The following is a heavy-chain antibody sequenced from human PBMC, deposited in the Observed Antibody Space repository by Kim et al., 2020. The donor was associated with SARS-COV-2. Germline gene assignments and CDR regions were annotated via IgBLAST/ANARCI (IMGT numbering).Heavy chain of an antibody. D-gene: IGHD3-10*01. CDR2: IYYSGST. Sequence: SETLSLTCTVSGGSISSGGYYWSWIRQHPGKGLEWIGYIYYSGSTYYNPSLKSRVTISVDTSKNQFSLKLSSVTAADTAVYYCARGHTYYYGSGSYSPLDYWGQGTLVTVSS. J-gene: IGHJ4*02. CDR1: GGSISSGGYY. CDR3: ARGHTYYYGSGSYSPLDY. V-gene: IGHV4-31*03.